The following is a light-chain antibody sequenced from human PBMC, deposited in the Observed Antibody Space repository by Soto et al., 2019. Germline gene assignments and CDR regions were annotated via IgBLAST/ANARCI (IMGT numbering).Light chain of an antibody. CDR2: DVS. V-gene: IGKV1-5*01. Sequence: DIQMTQSPSTLSASIGDRVTITSRASQRLDNCLAWYQQKPGKAPKLLIYDVSSLESGVPSRFSGSGSETEFTLTISSLFPDDFATYYCQQYNRYWTFGQGTKVDIK. J-gene: IGKJ1*01. CDR3: QQYNRYWT. CDR1: QRLDNC.